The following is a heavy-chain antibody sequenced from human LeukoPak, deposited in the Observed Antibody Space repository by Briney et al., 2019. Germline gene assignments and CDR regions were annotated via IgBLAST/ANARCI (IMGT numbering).Heavy chain of an antibody. CDR3: ARGGRYFVWLLARDAFDI. CDR1: DGSFSGYH. V-gene: IGHV4-34*01. CDR2: INHSGST. D-gene: IGHD3-9*01. Sequence: SETLSLTCAVYDGSFSGYHWSGIRPPPGKGLEWIGEINHSGSTNYNPSLKSRVTISVDTSKNPSALTLSCGAAADTAVYYCARGGRYFVWLLARDAFDIWGQGTMVTVSS. J-gene: IGHJ3*02.